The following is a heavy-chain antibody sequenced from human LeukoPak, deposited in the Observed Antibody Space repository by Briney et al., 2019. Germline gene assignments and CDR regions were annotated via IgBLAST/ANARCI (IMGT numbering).Heavy chain of an antibody. CDR2: VSSSGVNL. CDR3: ARAAGWFDP. CDR1: GFTFSSYA. Sequence: PGGSLRLSCTASGFTFSSYAMSWVRQAPGKGLEWVSTVSSSGVNLYYADSVKGRFTISRDNSKNTLYLQVNSLRAEDTAIYYCARAAGWFDPWGQGTLVTVSS. V-gene: IGHV3-23*01. J-gene: IGHJ5*02.